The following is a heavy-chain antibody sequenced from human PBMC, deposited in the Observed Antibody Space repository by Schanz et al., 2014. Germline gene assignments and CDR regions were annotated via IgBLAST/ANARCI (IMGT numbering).Heavy chain of an antibody. Sequence: EVQLVESGGGLVQPGGSLRLSCAASGFTFGNFFMSWVRQAPGKGLEWVSGISWNSGSIGYADSVKGRFTISRDDAKNSLYLQMNSLRAEDTALYYCAKDRQNRVNRVGYYYGMDVWGQGTTVTVSS. V-gene: IGHV3-9*01. J-gene: IGHJ6*02. CDR3: AKDRQNRVNRVGYYYGMDV. D-gene: IGHD3-16*01. CDR2: ISWNSGSI. CDR1: GFTFGNFF.